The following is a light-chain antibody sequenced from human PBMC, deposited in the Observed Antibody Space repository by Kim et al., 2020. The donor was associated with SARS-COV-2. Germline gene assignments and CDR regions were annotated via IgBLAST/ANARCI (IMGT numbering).Light chain of an antibody. J-gene: IGKJ2*01. V-gene: IGKV3-20*01. CDR2: GAS. Sequence: TLSVCPGERATLSCRASQSLSSNFLAWYQQKPGQAPRLLIYGASNRATDIPDRFSGSGSGTDFTLTISRLEPEDSAVYYCQQYGSSFGQGTKLEI. CDR3: QQYGSS. CDR1: QSLSSNF.